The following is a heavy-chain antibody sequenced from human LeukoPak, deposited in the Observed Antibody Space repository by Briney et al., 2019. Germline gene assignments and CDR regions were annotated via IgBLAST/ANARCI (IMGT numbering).Heavy chain of an antibody. J-gene: IGHJ6*02. CDR2: IIPIFGTA. CDR1: GGTFSSYA. CDR3: AKEEYYDFWSGYLSYGMDV. Sequence: SVKVSCKASGGTFSSYAISWVRQAPGQGLEWMGGIIPIFGTANYAQKFQGRVTITADESTSTAYMELSSLRSEDTAVYYCAKEEYYDFWSGYLSYGMDVWGQGTTVTVSS. D-gene: IGHD3-3*01. V-gene: IGHV1-69*13.